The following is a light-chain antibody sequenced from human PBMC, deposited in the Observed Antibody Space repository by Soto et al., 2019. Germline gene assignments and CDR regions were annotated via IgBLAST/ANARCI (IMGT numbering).Light chain of an antibody. CDR1: SGHSSYA. V-gene: IGLV4-69*01. CDR3: QTWGTGIHGV. J-gene: IGLJ3*02. CDR2: LNSDGSH. Sequence: QSVLTQSPSASASLGASVKLTCTLSSGHSSYAIAWPQQQPEKGPRYLMKLNSDGSHSKGDGIPDRFSGSSSGAERYLTISSLQSEDEADYYCQTWGTGIHGVFGGGTKLTVL.